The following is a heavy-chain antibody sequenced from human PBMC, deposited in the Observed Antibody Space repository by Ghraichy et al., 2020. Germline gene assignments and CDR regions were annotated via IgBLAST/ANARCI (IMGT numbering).Heavy chain of an antibody. D-gene: IGHD1-1*01. Sequence: SETLSLTCTVSGDSISGSYWSWIRQPPGKGLEWIGYIYYSGTTIYNPSLKSRVIISVDTSKNQFSLKLTSVTAADTAVYYCARLIASTGSSDWFDPWGQGTLVTVSS. J-gene: IGHJ5*02. V-gene: IGHV4-59*01. CDR3: ARLIASTGSSDWFDP. CDR2: IYYSGTT. CDR1: GDSISGSY.